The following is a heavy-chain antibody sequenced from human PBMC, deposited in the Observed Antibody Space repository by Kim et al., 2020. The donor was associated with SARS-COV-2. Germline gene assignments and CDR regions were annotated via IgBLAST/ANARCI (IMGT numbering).Heavy chain of an antibody. V-gene: IGHV4-31*03. CDR3: ARGVRGPYVWFDP. J-gene: IGHJ5*02. CDR1: GGSISSGVYF. Sequence: SETLSLTCTVSGGSISSGVYFWSWIRQHPGQGLEWIGSIYYSGSTYYNPSLKSRITISVDTSKNHFSLKLSSVTAADTAVYYCARGVRGPYVWFDPWGQGTPVIVSS. CDR2: IYYSGST. D-gene: IGHD3-10*01.